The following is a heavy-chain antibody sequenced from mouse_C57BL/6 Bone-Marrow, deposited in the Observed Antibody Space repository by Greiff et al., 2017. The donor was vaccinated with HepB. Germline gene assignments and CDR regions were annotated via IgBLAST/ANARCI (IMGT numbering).Heavy chain of an antibody. CDR2: IYPGDGDT. D-gene: IGHD2-5*01. V-gene: IGHV1-82*01. CDR3: ARKPSYYSNYYAMDY. J-gene: IGHJ4*01. CDR1: GYAFSSSW. Sequence: VQLKESGPELVKPGASVKISCKASGYAFSSSWMNWVKQRPGKGLEWIGRIYPGDGDTNYNGKFKGKATLTADKSSSTAYMQLSSLTSEDSAVYFCARKPSYYSNYYAMDYWGLGTSVTVSS.